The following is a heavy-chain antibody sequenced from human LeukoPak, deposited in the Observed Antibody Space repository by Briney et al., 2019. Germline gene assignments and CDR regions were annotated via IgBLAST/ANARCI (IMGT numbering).Heavy chain of an antibody. V-gene: IGHV1-46*01. CDR3: ARDHEYYYGSGSYYPGGCDY. D-gene: IGHD3-10*01. Sequence: SVKVSCKASGYTFTSYYMHWVRQAPGQGLEWMGIINPSGGSTSYAQKFQGRVTMTRDTSTSTVYMELRSLRSEDTAVYYCARDHEYYYGSGSYYPGGCDYWGQGTLVTVSS. CDR2: INPSGGST. J-gene: IGHJ4*02. CDR1: GYTFTSYY.